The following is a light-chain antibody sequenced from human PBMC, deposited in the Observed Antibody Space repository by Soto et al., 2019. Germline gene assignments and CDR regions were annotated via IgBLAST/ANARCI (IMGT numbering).Light chain of an antibody. CDR1: QSVSTY. V-gene: IGKV3-11*01. CDR3: QQRDNWPPAWT. CDR2: HTS. Sequence: EIVLTQSPATLSLSPGERATLSCRASQSVSTYLPWYQQKPGQAPRLLIYHTSNRAAGIPARFSGSGSGTDLPLTIVILEHEDFAVYCCQQRDNWPPAWTFGQGTKVEI. J-gene: IGKJ1*01.